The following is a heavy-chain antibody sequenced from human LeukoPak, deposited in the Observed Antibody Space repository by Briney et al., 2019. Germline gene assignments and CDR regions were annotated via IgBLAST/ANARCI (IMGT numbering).Heavy chain of an antibody. CDR3: ARRSSSGDYYYYYMDV. CDR1: GYTFTGYY. J-gene: IGHJ6*03. V-gene: IGHV1-2*02. D-gene: IGHD2-15*01. CDR2: INPNSGGT. Sequence: ASVKVSCKASGYTFTGYYMHWVRQAPGQGLEWMGWINPNSGGTNYAQKFQGRVTMTRDTSISTAYMELSRLRSDDTAVYYCARRSSSGDYYYYYMDVWGKGTTVTVSS.